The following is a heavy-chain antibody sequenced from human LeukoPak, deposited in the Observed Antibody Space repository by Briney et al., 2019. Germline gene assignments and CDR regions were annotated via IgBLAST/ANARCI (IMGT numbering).Heavy chain of an antibody. D-gene: IGHD3-22*01. V-gene: IGHV3-11*04. J-gene: IGHJ4*02. Sequence: GGSLRLSCAASGFTFSDYYMSWIRQAPGKGLEWVSYISSGGSTIYYADSVKGRFTISRDNAKIPLYLQINSLRAEDTAIYYCARRGFYDSSGYDYWGQGTLVTVSS. CDR2: ISSGGSTI. CDR1: GFTFSDYY. CDR3: ARRGFYDSSGYDY.